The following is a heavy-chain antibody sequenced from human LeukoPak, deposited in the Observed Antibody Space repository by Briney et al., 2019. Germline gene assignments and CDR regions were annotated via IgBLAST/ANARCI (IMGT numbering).Heavy chain of an antibody. D-gene: IGHD7-27*01. J-gene: IGHJ4*02. CDR1: SFTFRTYA. Sequence: GGSLRLSSAASSFTFRTYAINWVRQAPGKGLEWVSTISGSGGPTYYADSVKGRFTISRDNSKNTVFLQMSSLRAEDTAVYSCVKEESNIGSGDHFDYWGQGTLVTVSS. CDR3: VKEESNIGSGDHFDY. V-gene: IGHV3-23*01. CDR2: ISGSGGPT.